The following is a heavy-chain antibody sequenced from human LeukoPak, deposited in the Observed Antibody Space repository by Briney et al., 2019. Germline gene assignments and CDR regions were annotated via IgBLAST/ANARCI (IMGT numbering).Heavy chain of an antibody. D-gene: IGHD3-22*01. CDR3: ARERMGYYYDSSGYQPGCAFDI. Sequence: ASVKVSCKASGYTFINNWMHWVRQAPGQGLEWVGLINPTGTTTLYAQKFQGRVTMTRDMSTSTVYMELSSLRSEDTAVYYCARERMGYYYDSSGYQPGCAFDIWGQGTMVTVSS. V-gene: IGHV1-46*01. CDR2: INPTGTTT. CDR1: GYTFINNW. J-gene: IGHJ3*02.